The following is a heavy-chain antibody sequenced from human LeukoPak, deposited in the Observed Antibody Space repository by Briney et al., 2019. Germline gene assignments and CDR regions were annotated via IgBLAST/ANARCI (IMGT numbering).Heavy chain of an antibody. CDR3: TTDGVARSFRN. CDR1: GFTFSSYS. D-gene: IGHD3-10*01. CDR2: ISSSTSYI. V-gene: IGHV3-21*03. Sequence: GGSLRLSCAASGFTFSSYSMNWVRQAPGKGLEWVSSISSSTSYIYYADSVKGRFTISRDNAKNSLYLQMHSLKTEDTAVYYCTTDGVARSFRNWGQGTLVTVSP. J-gene: IGHJ4*02.